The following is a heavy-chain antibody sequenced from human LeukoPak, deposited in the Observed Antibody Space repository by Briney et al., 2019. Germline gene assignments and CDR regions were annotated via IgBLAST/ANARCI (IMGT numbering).Heavy chain of an antibody. V-gene: IGHV1-69*02. D-gene: IGHD6-13*01. Sequence: SVKVSCKATGGTHSNYPFSWVRQAPGQGLEWMGKIIPSVGLTRYAEKFQGRLTLTGDTSTTAAYMELSSMLSPHPTVYYSYRPRAHAAGVETLFDPWGPGTLVIVSS. CDR2: IIPSVGLT. CDR3: YRPRAHAAGVETLFDP. CDR1: GGTHSNYP. J-gene: IGHJ5*02.